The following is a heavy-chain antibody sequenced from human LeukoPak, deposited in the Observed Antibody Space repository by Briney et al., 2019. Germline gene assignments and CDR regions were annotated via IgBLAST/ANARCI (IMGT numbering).Heavy chain of an antibody. CDR1: SGSISSNY. CDR3: GRHTTRVRNSSGWRMDD. CDR2: IHYSADN. D-gene: IGHD6-19*01. J-gene: IGHJ4*02. V-gene: IGHV4-59*08. Sequence: PSETLSLTCTVSSGSISSNYWSWIRQSPGKGLEWIGYIHYSADNNENTSLKSRATTSLETPKNQFSLKMSSVTAADTAVYYCGRHTTRVRNSSGWRMDDGGQGTPVTVSS.